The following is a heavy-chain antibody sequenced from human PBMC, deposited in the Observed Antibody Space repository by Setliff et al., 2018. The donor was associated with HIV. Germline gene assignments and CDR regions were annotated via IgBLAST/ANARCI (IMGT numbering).Heavy chain of an antibody. D-gene: IGHD3-9*01. CDR2: IYWDDDK. CDR1: GFSLSTSGVG. Sequence: ESGPTLVNPTQTLTLTCTFSGFSLSTSGVGVGWIRQPPGKALEWLALIYWDDDKRYSPSLKSRLTITKDTSKNQVVLTMTNMDPVDTATYYCAHSSGYDILTGYYKDWFDPWGQGTLVTVSS. J-gene: IGHJ5*02. V-gene: IGHV2-5*02. CDR3: AHSSGYDILTGYYKDWFDP.